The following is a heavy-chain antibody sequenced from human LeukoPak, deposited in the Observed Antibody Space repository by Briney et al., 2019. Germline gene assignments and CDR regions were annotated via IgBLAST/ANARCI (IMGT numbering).Heavy chain of an antibody. CDR1: GFTFISYN. V-gene: IGHV3-48*02. Sequence: VGSLRLSCAASGFTFISYNLNCVRQAPGKGLEWVSYISSTSSTVYYADSVKGRFTVSRDNAKNSLYLQMNSLRDEDTAMFYCARVGVFYTVIYFVYWRQGTLGTVSS. J-gene: IGHJ4*02. CDR2: ISSTSSTV. CDR3: ARVGVFYTVIYFVY. D-gene: IGHD3-3*01.